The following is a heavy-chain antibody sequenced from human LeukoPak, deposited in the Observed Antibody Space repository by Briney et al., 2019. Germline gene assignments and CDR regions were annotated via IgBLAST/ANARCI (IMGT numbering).Heavy chain of an antibody. CDR2: IYTSGST. D-gene: IGHD3-22*01. J-gene: IGHJ5*02. CDR3: ARDNQYYYDSSGYYYNWFDP. V-gene: IGHV4-4*07. Sequence: PSETLSLTCTVSGGSISSYYWSWIRQPAGKGLEWIGRIYTSGSTNYNPSLKSRVTMSVDTSKNQFSLKLSSVTAADTAVYYCARDNQYYYDSSGYYYNWFDPWGQGTLVTVSS. CDR1: GGSISSYY.